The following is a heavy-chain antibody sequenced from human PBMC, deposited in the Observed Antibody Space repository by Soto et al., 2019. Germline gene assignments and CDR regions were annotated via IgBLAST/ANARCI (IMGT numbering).Heavy chain of an antibody. CDR2: IKSQTSGGTT. Sequence: EVQLVESGGGLVKPGGALRLSCAASDLTLSNAWMHWVRQAPGKGLEWVGRIKSQTSGGTTDYAAPVKGRFTVSRDDSKNTLYLHMNSLKTEDTAMYYCVTDRARGGQGTLVTVSS. CDR1: DLTLSNAW. V-gene: IGHV3-15*07. J-gene: IGHJ4*02. D-gene: IGHD3-10*01. CDR3: VTDRAR.